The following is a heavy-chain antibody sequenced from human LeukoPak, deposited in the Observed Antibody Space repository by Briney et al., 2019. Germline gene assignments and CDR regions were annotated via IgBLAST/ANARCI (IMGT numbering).Heavy chain of an antibody. CDR2: IRSKAYGGTT. J-gene: IGHJ4*02. D-gene: IGHD3-22*01. V-gene: IGHV3-49*03. CDR3: TRDAPYYYDSSGYPPLYFDY. CDR1: GFTFGDYA. Sequence: PGGSLRLSCTASGFTFGDYAMSWFRQAPGKGLEWVGFIRSKAYGGTTEYAASVKGRFTNSRDDSKSIAYLQMNSLKTEDTAVYYCTRDAPYYYDSSGYPPLYFDYWGQGTLVTVSS.